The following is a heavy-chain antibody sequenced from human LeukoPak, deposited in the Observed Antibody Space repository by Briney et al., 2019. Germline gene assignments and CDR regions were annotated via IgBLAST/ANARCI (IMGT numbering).Heavy chain of an antibody. CDR1: GFTLSSYE. CDR3: AELGITMIGGV. V-gene: IGHV3-23*01. D-gene: IGHD3-10*02. CDR2: IDYSGGSS. J-gene: IGHJ6*04. Sequence: GGSLRLSCTVSGFTLSSYEMSWIRQAPGKGLEWVSSIDYSGGSSYYADSVKGRFTISRDDSKNSLYLQMNSLRAEDTAVYYCAELGITMIGGVWGKGTTVTISS.